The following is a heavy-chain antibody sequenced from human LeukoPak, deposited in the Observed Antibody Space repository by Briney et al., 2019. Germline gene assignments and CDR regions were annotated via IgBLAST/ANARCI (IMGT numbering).Heavy chain of an antibody. J-gene: IGHJ3*02. CDR1: GGTFSSYT. CDR3: ASDFGDDAFDI. Sequence: SVKVFCKASGGTFSSYTISWVRQAPGQGLEWMGRIIPILGIANYAQKFQGRVTITADKSTSTAYMELSSLRSEDTAVYYCASDFGDDAFDIWGQGTMVTVSS. V-gene: IGHV1-69*02. D-gene: IGHD3-16*01. CDR2: IIPILGIA.